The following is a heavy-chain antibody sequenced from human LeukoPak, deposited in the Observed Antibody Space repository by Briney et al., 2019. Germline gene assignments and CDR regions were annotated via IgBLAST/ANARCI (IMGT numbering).Heavy chain of an antibody. J-gene: IGHJ4*02. CDR1: GFSFSRYW. CDR3: ARDLDFYATDY. D-gene: IGHD2/OR15-2a*01. CDR2: IGKDGTGN. V-gene: IGHV3-7*01. Sequence: GGSLRLSCAASGFSFSRYWMSWVRQAPGKGLEWVANIGKDGTGNHYVDSVKGRFTISRDNAKNSLYLQMNSLRADDTAVYYCARDLDFYATDYWGQGTLVTVSS.